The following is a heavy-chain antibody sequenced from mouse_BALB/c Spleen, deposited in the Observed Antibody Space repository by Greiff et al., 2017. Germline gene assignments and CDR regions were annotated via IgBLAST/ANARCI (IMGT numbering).Heavy chain of an antibody. CDR3: TRENYGSSYRYFDV. CDR2: ISSGGSYT. J-gene: IGHJ1*01. Sequence: EVKVVESGGGLVKPGGSLKLSCAASGFTFSSYTMSWVRQTPEKRLEWVATISSGGSYTYYPDSVKGRFTISRDNAKNTLYLQMSSLKSEDTAMYYCTRENYGSSYRYFDVWGAGTTVTVSS. D-gene: IGHD1-1*01. CDR1: GFTFSSYT. V-gene: IGHV5-6-4*01.